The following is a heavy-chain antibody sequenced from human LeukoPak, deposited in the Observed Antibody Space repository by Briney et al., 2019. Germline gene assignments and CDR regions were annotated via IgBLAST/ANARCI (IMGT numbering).Heavy chain of an antibody. V-gene: IGHV3-30-3*01. Sequence: GGSLRLSCAASGFTFSSYAMHWVRQAPGKGLEWVAVISYDGSNKYYADSVKGRFTISRDNSKNTLYLQMNSLRAEDTAVYYCARTTNGPFDYWGQGTLVTVSS. CDR3: ARTTNGPFDY. J-gene: IGHJ4*02. CDR1: GFTFSSYA. CDR2: ISYDGSNK. D-gene: IGHD2-8*01.